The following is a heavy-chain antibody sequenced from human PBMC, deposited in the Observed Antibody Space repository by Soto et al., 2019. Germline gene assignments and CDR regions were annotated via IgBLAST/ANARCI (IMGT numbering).Heavy chain of an antibody. J-gene: IGHJ2*01. CDR3: ARHGNYYDSSGYYYLRYWYFDL. CDR1: GFTFSSYS. D-gene: IGHD3-22*01. Sequence: GSLRLSCAASGFTFSSYSMNWVRQAPGKGLEWVSSISSSSSYIYYADSVKGRFTISRDNAKNSLYLQMNSLRAEDTAVYYCARHGNYYDSSGYYYLRYWYFDLWGRGTLVTVSS. CDR2: ISSSSSYI. V-gene: IGHV3-21*01.